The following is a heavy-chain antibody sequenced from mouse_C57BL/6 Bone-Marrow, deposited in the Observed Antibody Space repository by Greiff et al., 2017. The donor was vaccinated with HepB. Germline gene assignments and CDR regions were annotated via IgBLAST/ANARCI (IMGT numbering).Heavy chain of an antibody. J-gene: IGHJ3*01. Sequence: VQLKESGGGLVQPGGSMKLSCVASGFTFSNYWMNWVRQSPEKGLEWVAQIRLKSDNYDTHYAVSVKGTFTISRDDSNSSVYLQMNNLRAEDTGSYYCTEDDGGGRRWLAYWGQGTLVTVSA. CDR1: GFTFSNYW. D-gene: IGHD2-3*01. V-gene: IGHV6-3*01. CDR2: IRLKSDNYDT. CDR3: TEDDGGGRRWLAY.